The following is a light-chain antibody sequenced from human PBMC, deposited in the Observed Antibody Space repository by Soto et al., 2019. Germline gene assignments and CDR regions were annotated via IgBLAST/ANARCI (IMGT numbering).Light chain of an antibody. CDR3: HQYDTIVQT. V-gene: IGKV3-20*01. Sequence: EIVLTQSPGTLSLSPGERSTLSCSSSQSVRNSLLAWYQQKPGQPPRLLIYDASTRATATPERFSGSGSGTDFTLTISRLEPEDFAVYYCHQYDTIVQTFGQGTKVDI. CDR2: DAS. J-gene: IGKJ1*01. CDR1: QSVRNSL.